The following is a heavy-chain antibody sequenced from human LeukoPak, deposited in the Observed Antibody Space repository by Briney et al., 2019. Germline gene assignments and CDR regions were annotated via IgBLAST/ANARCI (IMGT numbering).Heavy chain of an antibody. Sequence: SETPSLTCAVYGGSFSGYYWSWIRQPPGKGLEWIGEINHSGSTNYNPSLKSRVTISVDTSKNQFSLKPSSVTAADTAVYYCARGTLGIAARDFDYWGQGTLVTVSS. CDR3: ARGTLGIAARDFDY. CDR1: GGSFSGYY. V-gene: IGHV4-34*01. CDR2: INHSGST. D-gene: IGHD6-6*01. J-gene: IGHJ4*02.